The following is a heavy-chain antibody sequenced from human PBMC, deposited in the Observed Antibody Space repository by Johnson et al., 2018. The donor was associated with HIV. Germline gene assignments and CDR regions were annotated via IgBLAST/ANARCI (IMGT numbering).Heavy chain of an antibody. CDR3: AKEIAAAGTDDAFDI. D-gene: IGHD6-13*01. Sequence: VQLVESGGGLVKPGGSLRLSCAASGFTFSSYAMSWVRQAPGKGLEWVAVIWYDGSNKYYADSVKGRFTISRDNSKNTPYLQMNSLRAEDTAVYYCAKEIAAAGTDDAFDIWGQGTMVTVSS. J-gene: IGHJ3*02. CDR1: GFTFSSYA. CDR2: IWYDGSNK. V-gene: IGHV3-33*06.